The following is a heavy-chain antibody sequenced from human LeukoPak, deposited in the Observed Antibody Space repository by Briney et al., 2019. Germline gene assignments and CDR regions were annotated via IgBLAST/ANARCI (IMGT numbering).Heavy chain of an antibody. CDR1: GGSISNTNW. CDR2: VYHSGTT. Sequence: SETLSLTCAVLGGSISNTNWWSWVRQTPGKGLEWIGEVYHSGTTNCNPSLKSRVTLSVDKSKNQFSLKLTSVTAADTAVYYCASGFCMVVAVIKEDMLHWGRGTLVTVSS. D-gene: IGHD3-10*01. J-gene: IGHJ1*01. V-gene: IGHV4-4*02. CDR3: ASGFCMVVAVIKEDMLH.